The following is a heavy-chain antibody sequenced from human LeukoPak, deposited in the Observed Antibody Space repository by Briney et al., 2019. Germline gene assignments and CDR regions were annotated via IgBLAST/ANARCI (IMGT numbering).Heavy chain of an antibody. V-gene: IGHV3-23*01. CDR1: GFTFSSYA. CDR3: ARYDSHYVDY. D-gene: IGHD3-9*01. CDR2: ISGSGGGT. J-gene: IGHJ4*02. Sequence: GGSLRLSCAASGFTFSSYAMSWVRQAPGKGLEWVSAISGSGGGTYYADSVKGRFTISRDNSKNTLYLQMNSLRAEDTAVYYCARYDSHYVDYWGQGTLVTVSS.